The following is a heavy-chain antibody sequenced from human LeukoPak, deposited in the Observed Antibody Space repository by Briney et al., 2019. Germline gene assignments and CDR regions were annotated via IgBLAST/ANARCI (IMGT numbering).Heavy chain of an antibody. CDR1: GGSINNYY. CDR3: AREGGGWFDP. CDR2: IYYSGST. V-gene: IGHV4-59*01. J-gene: IGHJ5*02. Sequence: KSSETLSLTCTVSGGSINNYYWSWIRQPPGKGLEWIGYIYYSGSTNYNPSPKSRVTISVDTSKNQFSLKLSSVTAADTAVYYCAREGGGWFDPWGQGTLVTVSS.